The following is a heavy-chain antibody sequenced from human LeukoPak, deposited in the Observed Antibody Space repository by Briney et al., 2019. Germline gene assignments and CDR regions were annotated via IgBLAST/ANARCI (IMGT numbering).Heavy chain of an antibody. Sequence: SETLSLTCTVSGGSISSYYWSWIRQPPGKGLEWIGSIYYSGSTYYNPSLKSRVTISVDTSKNQFSLKLSSVTAADTAVYYCARIIAVAGTQYYYYGMDVWGQGTTVTVSS. CDR2: IYYSGST. V-gene: IGHV4-39*07. J-gene: IGHJ6*02. D-gene: IGHD6-19*01. CDR1: GGSISSYY. CDR3: ARIIAVAGTQYYYYGMDV.